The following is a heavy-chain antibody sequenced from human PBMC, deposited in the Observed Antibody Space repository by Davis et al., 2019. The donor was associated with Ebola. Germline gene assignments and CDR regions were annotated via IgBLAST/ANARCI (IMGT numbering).Heavy chain of an antibody. D-gene: IGHD5-12*01. CDR3: ARGWLRSGLDY. CDR2: TYYTSKWFN. Sequence: HSQTLSLTCDISGDSVSINSAGWNWIRQSPSRGLEWLGRTYYTSKWFNEYALSVKSRITVNPDTSKNQFSLQLDSVTPEDTAVYYCARGWLRSGLDYWGQGILVTVSS. J-gene: IGHJ4*02. CDR1: GDSVSINSAG. V-gene: IGHV6-1*01.